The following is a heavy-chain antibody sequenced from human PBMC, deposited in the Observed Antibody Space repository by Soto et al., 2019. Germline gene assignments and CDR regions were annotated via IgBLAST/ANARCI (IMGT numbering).Heavy chain of an antibody. CDR1: GDSMGRGGYS. CDR3: ARAGSDDAYRNFNWFDP. J-gene: IGHJ5*02. Sequence: QVQLQESGPGLVKPSQTLSLTCTVSGDSMGRGGYSWNWISQRPGKGLEWISYIYNSGSTDYNPSLKGRVSIAMDTSKNYFSLKLTSMTAAVAAVYSCARAGSDDAYRNFNWFDPWGQGNLVTVSS. V-gene: IGHV4-31*03. D-gene: IGHD6-25*01. CDR2: IYNSGST.